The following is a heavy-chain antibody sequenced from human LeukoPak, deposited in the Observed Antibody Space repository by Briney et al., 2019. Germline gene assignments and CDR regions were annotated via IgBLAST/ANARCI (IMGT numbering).Heavy chain of an antibody. J-gene: IGHJ6*03. CDR2: IHYTGST. D-gene: IGHD6-13*01. CDR3: ARHNVAPAGDYHYHSMDV. Sequence: SETLSLTCTVFGGSISSYYGSCIRQPPGKGLEWISYIHYTGSTDFNPSLKRRVTISMDTSNDQFSMRMRSVTAADTAVYYCARHNVAPAGDYHYHSMDVWGKGTTVTVSS. V-gene: IGHV4-59*08. CDR1: GGSISSYY.